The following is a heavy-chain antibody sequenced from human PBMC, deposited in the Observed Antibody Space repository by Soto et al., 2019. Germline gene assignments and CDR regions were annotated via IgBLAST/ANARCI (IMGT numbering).Heavy chain of an antibody. V-gene: IGHV4-34*01. CDR2: IKHTGSS. CDR1: TGSFSHYY. J-gene: IGHJ3*02. CDR3: ARGGSSDWQVALDI. Sequence: SETLSLTCAVDTGSFSHYYWNWIRLSPGKGLEWIGKIKHTGSSSYNPSLRSRVSFSLDMSKNQFSLVLRSVTAADTAVYYCARGGSSDWQVALDIWGQGTMVTVSS. D-gene: IGHD6-19*01.